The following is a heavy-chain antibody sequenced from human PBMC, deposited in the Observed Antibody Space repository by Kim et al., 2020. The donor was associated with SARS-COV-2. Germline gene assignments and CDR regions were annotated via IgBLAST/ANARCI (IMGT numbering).Heavy chain of an antibody. CDR2: ISSSGSTI. CDR1: GFTFSSYE. Sequence: GSLRLSCAASGFTFSSYEMNWVRQAPGKGLEWVSYISSSGSTIYYADSVKGRFTISRDNAKNSLYLQMNSLRAEDTAVYYCARGTWIWHAFDIWGQGTMVTVSS. D-gene: IGHD5-12*01. J-gene: IGHJ3*02. V-gene: IGHV3-48*03. CDR3: ARGTWIWHAFDI.